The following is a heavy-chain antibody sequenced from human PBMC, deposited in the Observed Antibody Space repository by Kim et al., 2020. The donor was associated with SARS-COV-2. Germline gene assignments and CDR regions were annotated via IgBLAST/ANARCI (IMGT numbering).Heavy chain of an antibody. J-gene: IGHJ4*02. V-gene: IGHV4-39*01. CDR3: TLFPLTQSNLVATIDY. CDR2: IYYSGST. CDR1: GGSISSSSYY. Sequence: SETLSLTCTVSGGSISSSSYYWGWIRQPPGKGLEWIGSIYYSGSTYYNPSLKSRVTISVDTSKNQFSLKLSSVTAADTAVYYCTLFPLTQSNLVATIDYWGQGTLGTVSS. D-gene: IGHD5-12*01.